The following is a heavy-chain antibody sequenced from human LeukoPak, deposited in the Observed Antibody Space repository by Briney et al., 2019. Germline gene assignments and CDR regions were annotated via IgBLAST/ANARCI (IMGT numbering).Heavy chain of an antibody. CDR2: ISSSSSII. Sequence: QTGGSLRLSCAASGFTFSIYSMNWVRQAPGKGLEWVSFISSSSSIIFYADSVKGLFTISRDNAKNSLYLQMNSLRDEDTAVYFCARDQSSAMAGQGNWFDPWGQGTLVTVSS. D-gene: IGHD6-19*01. V-gene: IGHV3-48*02. J-gene: IGHJ5*02. CDR3: ARDQSSAMAGQGNWFDP. CDR1: GFTFSIYS.